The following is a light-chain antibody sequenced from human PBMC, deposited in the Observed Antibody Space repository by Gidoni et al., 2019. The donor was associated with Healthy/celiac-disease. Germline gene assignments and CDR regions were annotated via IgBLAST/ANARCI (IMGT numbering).Light chain of an antibody. CDR1: SSDVGSYNL. J-gene: IGLJ1*01. CDR3: CSYAGSSTFPYV. Sequence: QSARTQPAYVSGCPGQSSTISCTGTSSDVGSYNLVPWYQQHTGKAPKLMIYEVSKRPSGVSTRFSGSKSGNTASLTISGLQAEDEADYYCCSYAGSSTFPYVFGTGTKVTVL. V-gene: IGLV2-23*02. CDR2: EVS.